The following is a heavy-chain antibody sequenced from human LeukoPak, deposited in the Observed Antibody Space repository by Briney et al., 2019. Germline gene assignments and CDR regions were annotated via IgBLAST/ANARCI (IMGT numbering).Heavy chain of an antibody. Sequence: ASVKVSCKASGYTFTGYYMHWVRQAPGQGLEWMGWINPNSGGTNYAQKFQGRVTMTRDTSISTAYMELRRLRSNDTAVYYCARSVPYYYGSGSSRYYFDYWGQGTLVTVSS. CDR1: GYTFTGYY. D-gene: IGHD3-10*01. CDR3: ARSVPYYYGSGSSRYYFDY. J-gene: IGHJ4*02. CDR2: INPNSGGT. V-gene: IGHV1-2*02.